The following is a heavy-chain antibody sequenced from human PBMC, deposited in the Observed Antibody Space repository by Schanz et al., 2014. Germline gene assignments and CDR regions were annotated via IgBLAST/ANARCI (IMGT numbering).Heavy chain of an antibody. CDR2: IGVDGTTT. CDR3: AKGRFGELSAFDI. V-gene: IGHV3-23*04. J-gene: IGHJ3*02. D-gene: IGHD3-10*01. Sequence: EVQLVDSGGGLVQPGGSLRLSCAASGFTFGDYAMTWVRQAPGKGLEWVSVIGVDGTTTYYADSVKGRFTISRDNAKNTLYLQMNSLRAEDTAVYYCAKGRFGELSAFDIWGQGTMVTVSS. CDR1: GFTFGDYA.